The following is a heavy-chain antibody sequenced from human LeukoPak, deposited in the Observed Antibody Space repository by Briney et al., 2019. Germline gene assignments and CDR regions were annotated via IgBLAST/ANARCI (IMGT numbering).Heavy chain of an antibody. CDR2: INHSGST. CDR1: GYSISSGYY. Sequence: PSETLSLTCTVSGYSISSGYYWSWIRQPPGKGLEWIGEINHSGSTNYNPSLKSRVTISVDTSKNQFSLKLSSVTAADTAVYYCARSYHDYGDYPLDYWGQGTLVTVSS. CDR3: ARSYHDYGDYPLDY. V-gene: IGHV4-38-2*02. D-gene: IGHD4-17*01. J-gene: IGHJ4*02.